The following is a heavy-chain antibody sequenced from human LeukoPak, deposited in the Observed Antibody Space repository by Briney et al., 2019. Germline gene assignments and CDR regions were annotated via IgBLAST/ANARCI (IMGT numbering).Heavy chain of an antibody. CDR3: ARGYGDSSGRVDYYYYYMDV. Sequence: PSETLSLTCTVSGGSISSGYYWGWIRQPPGKGLEWIGSIYHSGSTYYNPSLKSRVTISVDTSKNQFSLKLSSATAADTAVYYCARGYGDSSGRVDYYYYYMDVWGKGTTVTVSS. J-gene: IGHJ6*03. V-gene: IGHV4-38-2*02. D-gene: IGHD4-17*01. CDR1: GGSISSGYY. CDR2: IYHSGST.